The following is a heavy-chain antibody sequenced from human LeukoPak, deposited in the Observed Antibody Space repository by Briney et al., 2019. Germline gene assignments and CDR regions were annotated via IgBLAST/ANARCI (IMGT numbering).Heavy chain of an antibody. CDR1: GFNFGSYG. J-gene: IGHJ6*03. D-gene: IGHD3-10*01. CDR2: IKYDGSRK. Sequence: GGSLRLSCGASGFNFGSYGMYWVRQAPGKGLESLTFIKYDGSRKYYADSVKGRFTVSKDNSKNTLYLQMSSLTVEDTAIYYCAKGRGVIHYYYMDVWGKGTTVTISS. CDR3: AKGRGVIHYYYMDV. V-gene: IGHV3-30*02.